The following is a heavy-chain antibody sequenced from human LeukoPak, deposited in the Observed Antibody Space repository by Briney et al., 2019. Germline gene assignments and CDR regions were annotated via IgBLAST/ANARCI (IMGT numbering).Heavy chain of an antibody. Sequence: PGGSLRHSCAASGFTFSSYWMHWVRQAPGKGLVWVSRINSDGSSTSYAGSVKGRFTISRDNAKNTLYLQMNSLRAEDTAVYYCARDRAVSSGRNWFDPWGQGTLVTVSS. CDR3: ARDRAVSSGRNWFDP. J-gene: IGHJ5*02. D-gene: IGHD3-10*01. V-gene: IGHV3-74*01. CDR2: INSDGSST. CDR1: GFTFSSYW.